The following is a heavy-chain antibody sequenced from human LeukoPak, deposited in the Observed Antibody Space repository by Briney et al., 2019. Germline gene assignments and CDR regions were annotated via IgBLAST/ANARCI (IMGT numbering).Heavy chain of an antibody. J-gene: IGHJ4*02. CDR3: ARGQRRHIDMAPSFDY. CDR1: GFTFSSYG. CDR2: ISSSSSYI. V-gene: IGHV3-21*01. D-gene: IGHD5-24*01. Sequence: PGGSLRLSCAASGFTFSSYGMNWVRQAPGKGLEWVSSISSSSSYIYYADSVKGRFTISRDNSKNTLYLQMNSLRAADTAVYYCARGQRRHIDMAPSFDYWGQGTLVTVSS.